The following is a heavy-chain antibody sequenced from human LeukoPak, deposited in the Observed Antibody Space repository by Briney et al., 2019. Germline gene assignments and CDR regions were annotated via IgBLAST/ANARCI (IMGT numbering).Heavy chain of an antibody. CDR1: GFTLSNYE. D-gene: IGHD3-3*01. CDR2: ITKGGATV. J-gene: IGHJ5*02. CDR3: ARLSVSITRRFDL. V-gene: IGHV3-48*03. Sequence: PARSLRLSCAPSGFTLSNYEMNWVRMTPGKGLEWISYITKGGATVLYAESVKGRFTISRDNANSSLYLQMNSLRAEDTAVYFCARLSVSITRRFDLWGQGTLVTASS.